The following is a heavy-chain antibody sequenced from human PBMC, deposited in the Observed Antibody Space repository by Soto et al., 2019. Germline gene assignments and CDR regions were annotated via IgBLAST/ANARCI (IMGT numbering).Heavy chain of an antibody. J-gene: IGHJ5*02. CDR3: ARLEGYCSGGTCYRTSGWFDP. V-gene: IGHV4-39*01. Sequence: QLQLQESGPGLVKPSETLSLTCTVSGGSISSGSYYWGWIRQPPGKGLEWIGTIDYSGSTHYHPSLRRRVTLSVDTSKIQFSLELTSVSAADTAVYYCARLEGYCSGGTCYRTSGWFDPWGQGTPVTVSA. D-gene: IGHD2-15*01. CDR1: GGSISSGSYY. CDR2: IDYSGST.